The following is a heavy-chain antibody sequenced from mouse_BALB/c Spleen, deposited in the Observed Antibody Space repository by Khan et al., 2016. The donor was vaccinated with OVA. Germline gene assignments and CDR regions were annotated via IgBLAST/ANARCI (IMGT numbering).Heavy chain of an antibody. CDR2: ISSGGTYT. CDR1: GFIFSSYG. J-gene: IGHJ4*01. V-gene: IGHV5-6*01. Sequence: EVELVESGGDLVNPGGSLKLSCAASGFIFSSYGMSWVRQTPDKRLEWVATISSGGTYTYYPDSVKGRFTISRDNAKNTLSLQMSSLKSEDTAMXYCTRVITTTAGDYYARDYWGQGTSVTVSS. CDR3: TRVITTTAGDYYARDY. D-gene: IGHD1-2*01.